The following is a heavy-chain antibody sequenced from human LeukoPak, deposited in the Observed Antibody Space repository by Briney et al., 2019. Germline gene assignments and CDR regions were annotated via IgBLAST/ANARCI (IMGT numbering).Heavy chain of an antibody. CDR1: GLSISSYY. J-gene: IGHJ2*01. V-gene: IGHV4-4*07. D-gene: IGHD2-21*02. Sequence: SETLSLTCSVSGLSISSYYWTWIRQPAGKGLEWIGRIFTSGSTSYNPSLTSRVTMSVDTSKNQFSLTLTSVTAADTAVYYCARARRYCDGDCSSGVYWYFDLWGRGTLVTVSS. CDR2: IFTSGST. CDR3: ARARRYCDGDCSSGVYWYFDL.